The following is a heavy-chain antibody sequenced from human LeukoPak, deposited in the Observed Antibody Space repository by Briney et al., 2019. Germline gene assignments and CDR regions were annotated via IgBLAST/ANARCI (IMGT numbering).Heavy chain of an antibody. V-gene: IGHV3-30*18. D-gene: IGHD1-26*01. CDR2: ISYDGSNK. CDR3: AKDSRSSVFDP. J-gene: IGHJ5*02. Sequence: PGGSLRLSCTASGFSFSGHWMHWVRQAPGKGLEWVAVISYDGSNKYYADSVKGRFTISRDNSKNTLYLQMNSLRAEDTAVYYCAKDSRSSVFDPWGQGTLVTVSS. CDR1: GFSFSGHW.